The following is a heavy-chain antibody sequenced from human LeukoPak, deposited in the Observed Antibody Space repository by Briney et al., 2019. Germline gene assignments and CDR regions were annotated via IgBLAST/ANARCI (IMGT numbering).Heavy chain of an antibody. V-gene: IGHV1-2*02. J-gene: IGHJ4*02. CDR2: INPNSGGT. CDR3: ARGGEIAAALFDY. Sequence: ASVKVSCKASGYTFTGYYMHWVRQAPGQGLEWMGWINPNSGGTNYAQKFQGRVTMTRDTSISTAYMELSRLRFDDTAVYYCARGGEIAAALFDYWGQGTLVTVSS. CDR1: GYTFTGYY. D-gene: IGHD6-13*01.